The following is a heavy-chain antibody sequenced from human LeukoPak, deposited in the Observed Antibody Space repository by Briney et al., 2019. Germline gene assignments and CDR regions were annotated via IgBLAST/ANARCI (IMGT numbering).Heavy chain of an antibody. CDR2: IYYSGST. CDR3: ARQKIAYYGSGSYGDY. CDR1: GGSISSGGYY. Sequence: PSETLSLTCTVSGGSISSGGYYWSWIRQHPGKDLEWIGYIYYSGSTYYNPSLESRVTISVDTSKNQFSLKLSSVTAADTAVYYCARQKIAYYGSGSYGDYWGQGTLVTVSS. V-gene: IGHV4-31*03. D-gene: IGHD3-10*01. J-gene: IGHJ4*02.